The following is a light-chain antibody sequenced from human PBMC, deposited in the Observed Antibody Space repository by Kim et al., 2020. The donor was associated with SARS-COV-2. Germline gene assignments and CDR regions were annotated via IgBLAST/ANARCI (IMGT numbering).Light chain of an antibody. CDR3: QSYDTSLSAWV. Sequence: RVNISSTGRGSKAGVGYDRHGYRQSPGKAPKLLIYDNRNRPSGVPDRFSGSRSGTSASLAITGLQADDEADYYCQSYDTSLSAWVFGGGTQLTVL. CDR1: GSKAGVGYD. CDR2: DNR. J-gene: IGLJ3*02. V-gene: IGLV1-40*01.